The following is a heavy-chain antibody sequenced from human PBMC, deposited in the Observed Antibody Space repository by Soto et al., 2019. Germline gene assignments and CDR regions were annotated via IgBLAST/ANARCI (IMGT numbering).Heavy chain of an antibody. J-gene: IGHJ4*02. D-gene: IGHD5-12*01. Sequence: EVQLVESGGGLVQPGGSLRLSCASSGFTVSSNYMSWVRQAPGKGLEWVSVIYSGGSTYYADSVKGRFTISRDNSKNTLYLEMNSLKAEDTAVYCCARTVRATGLLGYWGRGTLVTVSS. CDR3: ARTVRATGLLGY. CDR2: IYSGGST. V-gene: IGHV3-66*01. CDR1: GFTVSSNY.